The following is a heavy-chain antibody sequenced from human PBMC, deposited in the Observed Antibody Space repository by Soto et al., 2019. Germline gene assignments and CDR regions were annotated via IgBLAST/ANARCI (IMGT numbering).Heavy chain of an antibody. CDR1: GGSISSSSCY. D-gene: IGHD3-16*01. Sequence: SETLSLLCPVSGGSISSSSCYRGWIRKPPGKGLEWIGSIYYSGSTYYNPSIKRRVTISLDTSKNQFCLKLSSVTAAATAGSYRAEDGGWHHSRAFDIWGQGARVTVS. J-gene: IGHJ3*02. CDR2: IYYSGST. V-gene: IGHV4-39*01. CDR3: AEDGGWHHSRAFDI.